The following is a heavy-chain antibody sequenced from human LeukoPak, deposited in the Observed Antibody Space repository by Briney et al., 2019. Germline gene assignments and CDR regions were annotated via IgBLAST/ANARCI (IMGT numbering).Heavy chain of an antibody. CDR2: IGTAADA. J-gene: IGHJ3*02. CDR3: ARPTLEMDAFDI. D-gene: IGHD5-24*01. Sequence: HGGSLRLSCAASGFTFSTYDMHWVRLPTGKGLEWVSSIGTAADAYYADSVKGRFTISRDNSKNTLYLQMNSLRAEDTAVYYCARPTLEMDAFDIWGQGTMVTVSS. V-gene: IGHV3-13*01. CDR1: GFTFSTYD.